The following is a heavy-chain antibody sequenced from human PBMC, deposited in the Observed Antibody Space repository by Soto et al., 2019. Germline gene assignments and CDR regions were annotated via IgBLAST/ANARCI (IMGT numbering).Heavy chain of an antibody. Sequence: PXESLSLSCAASGFTFSNTYMTWVRQPPGKGLECVSVIYTAGGTNYADSVKGRFIISRDNSKNTLHLQMNSLRAEDTAVYYCERALPVAKGGFDPWGQGTLVTVSS. CDR2: IYTAGGT. V-gene: IGHV3-53*01. D-gene: IGHD2-2*01. CDR3: ERALPVAKGGFDP. J-gene: IGHJ5*02. CDR1: GFTFSNTY.